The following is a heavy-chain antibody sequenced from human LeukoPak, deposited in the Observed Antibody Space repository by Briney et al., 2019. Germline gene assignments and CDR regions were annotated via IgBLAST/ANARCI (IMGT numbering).Heavy chain of an antibody. CDR3: ARLMNDYGDYVGDY. V-gene: IGHV5-51*01. J-gene: IGHJ4*02. CDR1: GYSFTNYW. Sequence: GESLKFSCKASGYSFTNYWICWVRQMPGQGLEWMGIIYPGDSDTRYSPSFQGQVTISADKSISTAYLQWSSLKASDTAMYYCARLMNDYGDYVGDYWGQGTLVTVSS. CDR2: IYPGDSDT. D-gene: IGHD4-17*01.